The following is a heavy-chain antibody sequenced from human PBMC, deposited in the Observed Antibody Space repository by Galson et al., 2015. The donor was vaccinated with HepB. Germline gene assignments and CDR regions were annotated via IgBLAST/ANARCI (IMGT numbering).Heavy chain of an antibody. V-gene: IGHV4-59*01. CDR2: IYYSGST. Sequence: LSLTCTVSGGSISSYYWSWIRQPPGKGLEWIGYIYYSGSTNYNPSLKSRVTISVDTSKNQFSLKLSTVTAADTAVYYCARSDYGDSNYYYGMDVWGQGTTVTVSS. D-gene: IGHD4-17*01. J-gene: IGHJ6*02. CDR1: GGSISSYY. CDR3: ARSDYGDSNYYYGMDV.